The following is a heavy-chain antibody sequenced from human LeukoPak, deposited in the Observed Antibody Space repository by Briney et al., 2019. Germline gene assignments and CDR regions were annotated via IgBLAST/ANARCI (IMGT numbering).Heavy chain of an antibody. D-gene: IGHD6-6*01. CDR1: GGSISSYY. CDR2: IYYSGST. Sequence: PSETLSLTCTVSGGSISSYYWSWIRQLPGKGLEWIGYIYYSGSTNYNPSLKSRVTISVDTSKNQFSLKLRSVTAADTAVYYCARDRYSSSSTGYYYYYMDVWGKGTTVTVSS. J-gene: IGHJ6*03. CDR3: ARDRYSSSSTGYYYYYMDV. V-gene: IGHV4-59*01.